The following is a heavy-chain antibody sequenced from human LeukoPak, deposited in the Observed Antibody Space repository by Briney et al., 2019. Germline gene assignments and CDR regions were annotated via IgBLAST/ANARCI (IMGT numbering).Heavy chain of an antibody. J-gene: IGHJ4*02. CDR2: ISGSGGST. V-gene: IGHV3-23*01. CDR1: GFTFSSYA. D-gene: IGHD3-3*01. CDR3: AKDSSRITIFGVVIRDLPDYFDY. Sequence: QPGGSLRLSCAASGFTFSSYAMSWVRQAPGKGLEWVSGISGSGGSTYYADSVKGRFTISRDNSKNTLYLQMNSLRAEDTAVYYCAKDSSRITIFGVVIRDLPDYFDYWGQGTLVTVSS.